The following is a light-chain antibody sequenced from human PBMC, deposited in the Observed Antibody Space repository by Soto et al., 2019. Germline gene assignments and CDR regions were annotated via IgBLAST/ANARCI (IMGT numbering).Light chain of an antibody. CDR2: DAF. V-gene: IGKV3-11*01. Sequence: EIVLTQSPFTLSLSPGERAALSCMASQSVSRYLAWYQQKPDQAPRLLIYDAFNRATGIPARFSGSGSGTDFTLTISSLEPEDFVVYYCQQRSNWPITFGQGTRLEI. J-gene: IGKJ5*01. CDR1: QSVSRY. CDR3: QQRSNWPIT.